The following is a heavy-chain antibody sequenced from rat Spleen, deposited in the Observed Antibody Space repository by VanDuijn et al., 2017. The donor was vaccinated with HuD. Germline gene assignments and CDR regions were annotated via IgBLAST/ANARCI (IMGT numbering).Heavy chain of an antibody. D-gene: IGHD1-2*01. V-gene: IGHV3-1*01. CDR1: GYSITSNY. CDR2: ISYSGSS. CDR3: ARYTAALSFGY. J-gene: IGHJ3*01. Sequence: EVQLQASGPGLVRPSQSLSLTCSVTGYSITSNYWVWIRKFPGNKMEWIGHISYSGSSSYHPSLKSRISITRDTSKNQFFLQLNSVTTDDTATYYCARYTAALSFGYWGQGTLVTVSS.